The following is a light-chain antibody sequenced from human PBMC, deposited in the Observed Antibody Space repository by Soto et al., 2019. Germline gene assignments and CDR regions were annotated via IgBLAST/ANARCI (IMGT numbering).Light chain of an antibody. CDR3: QQRSNWPLT. Sequence: EIVLTQSPATLSLSPGERATLSCRASQSVSSYLAWYQQKPGQAPRLLIYDASNRATGIPARFSGSGSGTDFTRTISSLEPEDIAVYYCQQRSNWPLTFGGGTKVAIK. CDR1: QSVSSY. J-gene: IGKJ4*01. CDR2: DAS. V-gene: IGKV3-11*01.